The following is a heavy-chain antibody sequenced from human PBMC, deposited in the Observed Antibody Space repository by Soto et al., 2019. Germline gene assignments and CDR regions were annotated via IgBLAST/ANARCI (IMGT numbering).Heavy chain of an antibody. D-gene: IGHD3-22*01. J-gene: IGHJ4*02. CDR2: INPNSGGT. V-gene: IGHV1-2*02. CDR3: ARRTDPRYYYDSSGYYSFDY. Sequence: ASVKVSCKASGYTFTGYYMHWVRQAPGQGLEWMGWINPNSGGTNYAQKFQGRVTMTRDTSISTAYMELSRLRSDDTAVYYCARRTDPRYYYDSSGYYSFDYWGQGTLVTVSS. CDR1: GYTFTGYY.